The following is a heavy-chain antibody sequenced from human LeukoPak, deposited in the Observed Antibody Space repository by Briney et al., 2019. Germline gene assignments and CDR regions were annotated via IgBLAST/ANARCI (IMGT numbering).Heavy chain of an antibody. Sequence: GASVTVSCKASGYTFTSYGISWVRQAPGQGLEWMGWISAYNGNTNYAQKFQGRVTMTRDTSISTAYMELSRLRSDDTAVYYCTRDRGGHDYWGQGTLVTVSS. CDR1: GYTFTSYG. CDR2: ISAYNGNT. CDR3: TRDRGGHDY. J-gene: IGHJ4*02. V-gene: IGHV1-18*01. D-gene: IGHD3-10*01.